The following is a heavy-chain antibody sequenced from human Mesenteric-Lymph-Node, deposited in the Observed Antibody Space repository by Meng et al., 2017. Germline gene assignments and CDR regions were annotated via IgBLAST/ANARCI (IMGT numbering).Heavy chain of an antibody. CDR3: ARDGYYSGSDNEH. Sequence: ASVKVSCKAYGYTFTSYGISWVRQAPGQGLEWMGWISGYNGNTKYAQKFQGRVTVTTDTSRSTAYMELRSLRYDDTAMYYCARDGYYSGSDNEHWGQGTLVTVSS. CDR2: ISGYNGNT. V-gene: IGHV1-18*01. CDR1: GYTFTSYG. D-gene: IGHD1-26*01. J-gene: IGHJ1*01.